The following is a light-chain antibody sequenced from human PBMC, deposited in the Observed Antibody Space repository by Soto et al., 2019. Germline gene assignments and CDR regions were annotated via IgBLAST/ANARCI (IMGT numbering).Light chain of an antibody. CDR1: QTISRW. CDR3: QQYQTWT. CDR2: RAS. V-gene: IGKV1-5*03. Sequence: DIQMTQSPLTLSASVGDRVTITCRASQTISRWLAWYQQKPGKAPKLLIYRASSLESGVPSRFIGSGSGTEFTLTISSLQSDDSATYYCQQYQTWTFAQGTKVEIK. J-gene: IGKJ1*01.